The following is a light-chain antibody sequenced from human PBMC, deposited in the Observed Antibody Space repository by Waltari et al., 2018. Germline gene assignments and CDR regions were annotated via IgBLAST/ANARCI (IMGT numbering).Light chain of an antibody. CDR1: QSISSW. J-gene: IGKJ1*01. Sequence: DIQITQSPSTLSASVGARFTITCRASQSISSWLSWYQQKPGKAPKLLIYKASSLESGVPSRFSGSGSGTEFTLTISSLQPDDFATYYCQQYNSYSRTFGQGTKVEIK. CDR2: KAS. CDR3: QQYNSYSRT. V-gene: IGKV1-5*03.